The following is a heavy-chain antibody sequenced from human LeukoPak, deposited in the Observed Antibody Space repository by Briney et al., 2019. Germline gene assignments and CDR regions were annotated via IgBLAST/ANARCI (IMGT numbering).Heavy chain of an antibody. D-gene: IGHD6-19*01. CDR2: IHYSGST. Sequence: SETLSLTCTVSGGSISSHYRSWIRQPPGKGLEWIGYIHYSGSTKYNPSLKSRVTISVDTSKNQFSLELSSMTAADTAVYYCARWYSSGWAFDYWGQGTLVTVSS. V-gene: IGHV4-59*08. J-gene: IGHJ4*02. CDR3: ARWYSSGWAFDY. CDR1: GGSISSHY.